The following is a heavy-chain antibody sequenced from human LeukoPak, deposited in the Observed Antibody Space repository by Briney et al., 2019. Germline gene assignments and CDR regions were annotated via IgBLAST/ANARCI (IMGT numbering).Heavy chain of an antibody. CDR1: GFTFSSYA. CDR3: AKALDSNTDY. D-gene: IGHD2-21*01. CDR2: ISNDGTMK. J-gene: IGHJ4*02. Sequence: GGSLRLSCAASGFTFSSYAMHWVRQAPGKGLEWVAVISNDGTMKYYGDSVKGRFTISRDNSKNSLYLQMNSLRTEDTALYYCAKALDSNTDYWGQGTLVTVSS. V-gene: IGHV3-30*18.